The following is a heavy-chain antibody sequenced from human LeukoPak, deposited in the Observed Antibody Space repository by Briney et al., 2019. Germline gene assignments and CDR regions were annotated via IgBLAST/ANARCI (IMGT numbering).Heavy chain of an antibody. Sequence: GGSLRLSCAASGLTFSNYEMNWVGQAPGKGLGWVSYISSSGSTIYYADSVKGRFTISRDNPKNLLYLQMNSLRAEDTAVYYCARDAEYQLLYDAFDMWGQGTMVTVSS. CDR3: ARDAEYQLLYDAFDM. CDR2: ISSSGSTI. V-gene: IGHV3-48*03. D-gene: IGHD2-2*01. J-gene: IGHJ3*02. CDR1: GLTFSNYE.